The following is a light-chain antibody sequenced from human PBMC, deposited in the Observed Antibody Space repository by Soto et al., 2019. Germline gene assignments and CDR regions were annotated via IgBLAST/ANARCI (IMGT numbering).Light chain of an antibody. V-gene: IGKV3-20*01. J-gene: IGKJ5*01. Sequence: PGESATLSCRASQTVSITYLTWYQQKPGQAPRLLIFGASKRATGIPDRFSGSGSGTHFTLTISRLEPGDFAVYYCQHFGGTTFTFGQGTRLEIK. CDR1: QTVSITY. CDR2: GAS. CDR3: QHFGGTTFT.